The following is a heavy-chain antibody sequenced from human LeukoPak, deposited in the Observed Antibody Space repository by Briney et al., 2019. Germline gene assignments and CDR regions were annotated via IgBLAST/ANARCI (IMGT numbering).Heavy chain of an antibody. D-gene: IGHD2-2*01. CDR2: IWYDGSNK. CDR1: GFTFSSYG. V-gene: IGHV3-33*08. Sequence: QSGGSLRLSCAASGFTFSSYGMHWVRQAPGKGLEWVAVIWYDGSNKYYADSVKGRFTISRDNSKNTLYLQMNSLRAEDTAVYYCARDPDIVVVPAAIGYYYYGMDVWGQGTTVTVSS. CDR3: ARDPDIVVVPAAIGYYYYGMDV. J-gene: IGHJ6*02.